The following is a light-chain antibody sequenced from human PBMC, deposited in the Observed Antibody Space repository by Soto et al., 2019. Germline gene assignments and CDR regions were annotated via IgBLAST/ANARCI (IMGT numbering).Light chain of an antibody. J-gene: IGKJ5*01. Sequence: EILLTQSPCTLALSPGDRATLSCRASQTVSNNYLAWCQQKPGQAPRVIMYGASRRATGIPDRFSGGGSGTDFTLTISRLEPEDFAVYFCQQYAGQPTTFGQGTRLEIK. CDR2: GAS. CDR3: QQYAGQPTT. CDR1: QTVSNNY. V-gene: IGKV3-20*01.